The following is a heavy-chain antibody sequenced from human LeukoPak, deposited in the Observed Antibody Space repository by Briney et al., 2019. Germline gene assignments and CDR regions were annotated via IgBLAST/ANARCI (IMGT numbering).Heavy chain of an antibody. CDR1: GFTFSSYA. D-gene: IGHD3-10*01. V-gene: IGHV3-23*01. CDR2: ISASGDAT. J-gene: IGHJ4*02. CDR3: AKGYGSGSSRYYFDY. Sequence: GGSLRLSCAASGFTFSSYAMSWVRQAPGKGLEWVSAISASGDATYYADSVKGRFTISRDNSKNTLYLQMNSLRAEDTAVYYCAKGYGSGSSRYYFDYWGQGTLVTVSS.